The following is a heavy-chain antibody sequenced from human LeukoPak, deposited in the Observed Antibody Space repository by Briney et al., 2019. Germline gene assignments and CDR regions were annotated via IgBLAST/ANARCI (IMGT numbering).Heavy chain of an antibody. Sequence: ASVKVSCKASGYTFTSYGISWLRQAPGQGLEWMGWISAYNGNTNYAQKLQGRVTMTTDTSTSTAYMELRSLRSDDTAVYYCATQHSGSYYFDYWGQGTLVTVSS. D-gene: IGHD1-26*01. V-gene: IGHV1-18*01. CDR1: GYTFTSYG. CDR3: ATQHSGSYYFDY. CDR2: ISAYNGNT. J-gene: IGHJ4*02.